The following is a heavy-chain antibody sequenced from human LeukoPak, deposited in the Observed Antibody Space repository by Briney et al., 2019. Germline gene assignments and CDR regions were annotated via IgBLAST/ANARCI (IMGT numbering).Heavy chain of an antibody. CDR1: GGSISSSGYY. V-gene: IGHV4-39*01. CDR2: INYSGST. CDR3: ARLLSNDWYKWTFDI. J-gene: IGHJ3*02. Sequence: SETLSLTCTVSGGSISSSGYYWVWIRQPPGKGLEWIGSINYSGSTYYNPSLKSRVIISVDTSKDQFSLKLSSVTAADTAVYYCARLLSNDWYKWTFDIWGQGTMVTVSS. D-gene: IGHD6-19*01.